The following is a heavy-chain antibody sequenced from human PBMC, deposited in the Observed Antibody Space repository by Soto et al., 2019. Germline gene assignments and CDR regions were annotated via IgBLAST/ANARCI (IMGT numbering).Heavy chain of an antibody. D-gene: IGHD2-15*01. CDR2: ISYYLINK. Sequence: PGGCLRLSCASSGFTFISYGMHCVRHSPGKFLYFFSFISYYLINKYYADSVKGLFTISRDNSKNTLYLQMNSLRAEDTAVYYCAKVGYCSGGSCYVIPNRRDYYYGMDVWGQGTTVTVSS. V-gene: IGHV3-30*18. J-gene: IGHJ6*02. CDR1: GFTFISYG. CDR3: AKVGYCSGGSCYVIPNRRDYYYGMDV.